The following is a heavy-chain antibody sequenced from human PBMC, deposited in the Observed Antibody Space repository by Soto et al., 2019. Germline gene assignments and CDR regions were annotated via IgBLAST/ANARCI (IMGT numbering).Heavy chain of an antibody. CDR3: ARDGGVATISEDYYYYGMDV. V-gene: IGHV1-69*13. CDR2: IIPIFGTA. J-gene: IGHJ6*02. CDR1: RGTFSSYA. Sequence: SVKVSCKASRGTFSSYAISWVRQAPGQGLEWMGGIIPIFGTANYAQKFQGRVTITADESTSTAYMELSSLRSEDTAVYYCARDGGVATISEDYYYYGMDVWGQGTTVTVSS. D-gene: IGHD5-12*01.